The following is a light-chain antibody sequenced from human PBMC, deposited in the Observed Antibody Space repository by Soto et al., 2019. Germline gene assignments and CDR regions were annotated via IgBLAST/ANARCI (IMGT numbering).Light chain of an antibody. CDR2: GAS. Sequence: EKVMTQSPAALSVSPGERATLSCRASQSVNSNLAWYQQKAGQAPRLLLYGASTRATGIPARFSSSASGTEFTLTISSLQSEDSAVYYCQQYNDWPLTFGGGTKVDIK. V-gene: IGKV3-15*01. CDR3: QQYNDWPLT. CDR1: QSVNSN. J-gene: IGKJ4*01.